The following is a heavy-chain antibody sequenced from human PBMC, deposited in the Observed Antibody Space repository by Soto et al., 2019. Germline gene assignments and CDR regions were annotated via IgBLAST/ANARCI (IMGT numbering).Heavy chain of an antibody. D-gene: IGHD6-13*01. Sequence: GGSLRLSCAASGFTFSNYAMHWVRQAPGKGLQWVSVISGSGGSTYYADSVKGRFTISRDNSKNTLYLQMNSLRAEDTAVYYCAKDQTESSSWYGDFDYWGQGTLVTVSS. CDR3: AKDQTESSSWYGDFDY. V-gene: IGHV3-23*01. J-gene: IGHJ4*02. CDR2: ISGSGGST. CDR1: GFTFSNYA.